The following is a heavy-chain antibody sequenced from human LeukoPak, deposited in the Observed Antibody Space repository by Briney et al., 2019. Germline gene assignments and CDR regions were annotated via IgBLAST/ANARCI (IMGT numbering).Heavy chain of an antibody. CDR3: TRDSSGSSVGTGFDY. D-gene: IGHD1-26*01. CDR2: MNPNSGNT. J-gene: IGHJ4*02. CDR1: GYTFTSYD. V-gene: IGHV1-8*01. Sequence: ASVKVSCKASGYTFTSYDINWVRQATGQGLEWMGWMNPNSGNTGYAQKFQGRVTMTTDTSTSTAYMELSSLRYGDTAVYYCTRDSSGSSVGTGFDYWGQGTLVTVSS.